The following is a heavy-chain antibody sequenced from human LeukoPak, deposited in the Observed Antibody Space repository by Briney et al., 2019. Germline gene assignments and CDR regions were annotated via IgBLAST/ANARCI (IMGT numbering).Heavy chain of an antibody. Sequence: SETLSLTCTVPGGSISGDYWSWIRQSPGKGLEWIAYIHYSGSTSYNPSLKSRVTISVDTSKNEFSLKLTSVNAADTAVYYCARDRPGGSSLDYWGQGTLVTVSS. D-gene: IGHD6-13*01. J-gene: IGHJ4*02. CDR1: GGSISGDY. V-gene: IGHV4-59*01. CDR2: IHYSGST. CDR3: ARDRPGGSSLDY.